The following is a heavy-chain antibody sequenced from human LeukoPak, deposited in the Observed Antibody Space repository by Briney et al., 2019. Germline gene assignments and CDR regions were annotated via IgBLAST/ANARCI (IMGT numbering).Heavy chain of an antibody. D-gene: IGHD3/OR15-3a*01. CDR3: AKVRVSGLVPGHWFDP. J-gene: IGHJ5*02. CDR2: ISGSGLST. CDR1: GFTFSSYA. V-gene: IGHV3-23*01. Sequence: PGGSLRLSCAASGFTFSSYAMSWVRQAPGKGLEWGSTISGSGLSTYYADSVKGRFTISTDNSNNTVFLQMNSMRAEDTALYFCAKVRVSGLVPGHWFDPWGLGPLVSVSS.